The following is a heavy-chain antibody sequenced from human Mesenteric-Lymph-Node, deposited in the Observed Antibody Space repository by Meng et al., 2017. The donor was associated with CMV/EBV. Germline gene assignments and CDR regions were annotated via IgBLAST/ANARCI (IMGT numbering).Heavy chain of an antibody. CDR3: ARDPGYGGKEGSNWFDP. CDR1: GFTFGEYV. J-gene: IGHJ5*02. D-gene: IGHD4-23*01. V-gene: IGHV3-49*04. Sequence: GESLKISCQGSGFTFGEYVMSWVRQAPGEGLEWVGFIRSKAHGGTTRYAASVEGRFVISRDDSKSITYLQMNALKAEDTAVYYCARDPGYGGKEGSNWFDPWGQGTLVTVSS. CDR2: IRSKAHGGTT.